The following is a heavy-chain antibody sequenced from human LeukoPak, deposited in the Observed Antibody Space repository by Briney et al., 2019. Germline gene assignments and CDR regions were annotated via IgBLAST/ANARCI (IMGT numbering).Heavy chain of an antibody. CDR1: GGSFSGYY. CDR2: INHSGST. CDR3: ARVLNWFDP. Sequence: SETLSLTCAVYGGSFSGYYWSWIRQPPGKGLEWIGEINHSGSTNYNPSLKSRVTISVDTSKNQFPLKLSSVTAADTAVYYCARVLNWFDPWGQGTLVTVSS. J-gene: IGHJ5*02. D-gene: IGHD2/OR15-2a*01. V-gene: IGHV4-34*01.